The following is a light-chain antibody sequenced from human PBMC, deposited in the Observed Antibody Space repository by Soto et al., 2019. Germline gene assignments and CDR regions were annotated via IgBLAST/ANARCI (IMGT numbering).Light chain of an antibody. Sequence: ETVLTQSPATLSLSPGESATLSCRASQSVSTYLAWYQQKPGQAPRLLIYDASNRVTGIPARFRGSGSGTDFTLTISRLEPEDFAVYYCQQYGSSGTFGQGTKVDI. V-gene: IGKV3-11*01. CDR1: QSVSTY. CDR3: QQYGSSGT. J-gene: IGKJ1*01. CDR2: DAS.